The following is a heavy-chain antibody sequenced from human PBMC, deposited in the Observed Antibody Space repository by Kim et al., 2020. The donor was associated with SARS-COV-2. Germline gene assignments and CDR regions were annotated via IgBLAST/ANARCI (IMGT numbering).Heavy chain of an antibody. V-gene: IGHV3-30*18. D-gene: IGHD4-17*01. Sequence: GGSLRLSCAASGFTFSSYGMHWVRQAPGKGLEWVAVISYDGSNKYYADSVKDRFTISRDNSKNTLYLQMNSLRAEDTAVYYCAKGLGDDYERTNDYWGQG. J-gene: IGHJ4*02. CDR1: GFTFSSYG. CDR2: ISYDGSNK. CDR3: AKGLGDDYERTNDY.